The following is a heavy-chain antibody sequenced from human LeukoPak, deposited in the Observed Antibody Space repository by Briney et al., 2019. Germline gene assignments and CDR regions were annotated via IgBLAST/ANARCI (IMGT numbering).Heavy chain of an antibody. CDR1: GGSIDSNS. CDR3: ARRSSSWKNWFDP. D-gene: IGHD6-13*01. CDR2: IYYSGTT. V-gene: IGHV4-59*01. J-gene: IGHJ5*02. Sequence: SETLSLTCTVSGGSIDSNSWTWIRQPPGKGREWIGYIYYSGTTNYNPSLKGRVTMSVDMSKNQFSLKLSSVTAADTAVYYCARRSSSWKNWFDPWGQGTLVTVSS.